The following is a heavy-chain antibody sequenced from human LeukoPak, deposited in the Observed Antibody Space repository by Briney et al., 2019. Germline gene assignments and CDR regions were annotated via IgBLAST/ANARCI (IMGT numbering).Heavy chain of an antibody. CDR3: AKGAYDYIEIAYFDS. D-gene: IGHD5-12*01. CDR1: GFTFSSYW. CDR2: IKQDGSEK. V-gene: IGHV3-7*03. J-gene: IGHJ4*02. Sequence: GGSLRLSCAASGFTFSSYWMSWVRQAPGKGLEWVANIKQDGSEKYYVDSVKGRFTISRDNAKNPLYLQMNSLRAEDTAMYYCAKGAYDYIEIAYFDSWGQGTLVTVSS.